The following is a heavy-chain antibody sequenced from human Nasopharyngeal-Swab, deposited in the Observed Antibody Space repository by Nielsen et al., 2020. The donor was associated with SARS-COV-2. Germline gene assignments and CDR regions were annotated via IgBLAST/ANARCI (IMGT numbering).Heavy chain of an antibody. Sequence: GESLKISCAASGFTLSSYCVTWVRQAPGKGLVWVSRIDTDGSTTDHADSVKGRFTISRDNAKNTLYLQMNNLRAEDTALYYCARDVAGADSAWGQGTLVTVSS. CDR1: GFTLSSYC. V-gene: IGHV3-74*01. CDR2: IDTDGSTT. D-gene: IGHD2-21*01. CDR3: ARDVAGADSA. J-gene: IGHJ5*02.